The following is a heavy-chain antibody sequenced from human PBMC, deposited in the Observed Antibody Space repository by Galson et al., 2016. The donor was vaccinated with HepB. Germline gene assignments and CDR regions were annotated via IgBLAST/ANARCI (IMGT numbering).Heavy chain of an antibody. D-gene: IGHD2-2*01. CDR3: ARDVGYA. Sequence: SLRLSCAASGFIFSDHWMSWVRQAPGKGLEWVANIKPDGNDKYYVDSVKGRFSISRDNAKNSLFLQMDSLRAEDTAVYYFARDVGYAWGQGTLVTVSS. J-gene: IGHJ4*02. CDR2: IKPDGNDK. V-gene: IGHV3-7*04. CDR1: GFIFSDHW.